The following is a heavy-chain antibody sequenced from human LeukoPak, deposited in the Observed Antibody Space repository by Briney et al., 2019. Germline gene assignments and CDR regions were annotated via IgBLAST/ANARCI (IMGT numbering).Heavy chain of an antibody. Sequence: GGSLRLSCAASGFTFSSYAMHWVRQAPGKGLVWVAIISYDGSNKYYADSVKGRFTISRDNSKNTLYLQINSLRAEDTAVYYCATDPDSSGYYYPIFDYWGQGTLVTVSS. V-gene: IGHV3-30-3*01. CDR2: ISYDGSNK. D-gene: IGHD3-22*01. CDR1: GFTFSSYA. J-gene: IGHJ4*02. CDR3: ATDPDSSGYYYPIFDY.